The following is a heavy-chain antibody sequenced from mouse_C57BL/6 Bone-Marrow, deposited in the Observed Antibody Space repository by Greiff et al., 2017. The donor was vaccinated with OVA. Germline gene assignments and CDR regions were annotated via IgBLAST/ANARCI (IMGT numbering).Heavy chain of an antibody. D-gene: IGHD2-2*01. CDR1: GYAFSSSW. V-gene: IGHV1-82*01. Sequence: QVQLQQSGPELVQPGASVKISCKASGYAFSSSWMNWVKQRPGKGLEWIGRIYPGDGDTNYNGQFKGKATLTAAKSSSTAYMQLSSLTSEDSAVYFCARSPRYGYGGGVFAYWGQGTLVTVAA. CDR2: IYPGDGDT. J-gene: IGHJ3*01. CDR3: ARSPRYGYGGGVFAY.